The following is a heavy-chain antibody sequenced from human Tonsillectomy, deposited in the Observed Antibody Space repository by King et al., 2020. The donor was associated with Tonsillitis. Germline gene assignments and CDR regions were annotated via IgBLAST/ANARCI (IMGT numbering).Heavy chain of an antibody. V-gene: IGHV3-66*01. D-gene: IGHD1-1*01. CDR3: ARDPGHDAGIPYYYYYMDV. Sequence: VQLVESGGGLVQPGGSLRLSCAASGFTVSSNYMSWVRQAPGRGLEWVSFTYPVGITDYGDSVKGRFTISRDISKNTVFLQMRSLRAEDTAVYYCARDPGHDAGIPYYYYYMDVWGTGTTVTVSS. CDR1: GFTVSSNY. CDR2: TYPVGIT. J-gene: IGHJ6*03.